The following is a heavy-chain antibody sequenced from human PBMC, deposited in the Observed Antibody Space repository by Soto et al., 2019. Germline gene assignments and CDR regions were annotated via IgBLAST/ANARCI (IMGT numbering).Heavy chain of an antibody. V-gene: IGHV3-30-3*01. CDR3: ARAGYCSSTSCYWVDY. Sequence: GGSLRISCAASGFTFSSYAMHWVRQAPGKGLEWVAVISYDGSNKYYADSVKGRFTISRDNSKNTLYLQMNSLRAEDTAVYYSARAGYCSSTSCYWVDYWGQGTLVTVSS. CDR2: ISYDGSNK. D-gene: IGHD2-2*01. CDR1: GFTFSSYA. J-gene: IGHJ4*02.